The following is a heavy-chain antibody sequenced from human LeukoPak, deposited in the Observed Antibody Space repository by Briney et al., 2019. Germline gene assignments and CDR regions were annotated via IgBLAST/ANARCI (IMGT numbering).Heavy chain of an antibody. CDR3: ARVRVRSFDY. CDR2: ISSNTNYR. D-gene: IGHD2-2*01. V-gene: IGHV3-21*04. Sequence: GGSLRLSCVASGFTFSVYTMNWVRQAPGKGLEWVSSISSNTNYRNYADSVKGRFTISRDNAKNSLYLQMNSLRAEDTALYYCARVRVRSFDYWGQGTLVTVSS. J-gene: IGHJ4*02. CDR1: GFTFSVYT.